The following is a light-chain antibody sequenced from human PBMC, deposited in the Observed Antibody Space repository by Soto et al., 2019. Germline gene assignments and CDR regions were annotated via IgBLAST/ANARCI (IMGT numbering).Light chain of an antibody. J-gene: IGKJ1*01. CDR2: GTS. CDR1: QSVPSTY. Sequence: VLSQSPGRLSLSPGERATLSCRASQSVPSTYFAWYQQKSGQPPRLLISGTSNRATGVPARFSGSGSGTDFTLTISRLEPEDFAVYYCQQYGSLPRTFGQGTKVDIK. CDR3: QQYGSLPRT. V-gene: IGKV3-20*01.